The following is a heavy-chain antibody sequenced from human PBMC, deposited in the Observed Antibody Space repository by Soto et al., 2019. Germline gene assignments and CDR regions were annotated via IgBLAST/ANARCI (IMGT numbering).Heavy chain of an antibody. D-gene: IGHD4-17*01. J-gene: IGHJ5*02. CDR1: RYSFTTNL. CDR2: VHFGGSRT. Sequence: GESLKISCKGPRYSFTTNLIAWVRQMPVKGPEWMGSVHFGGSRTRYGPSFEGQIAISADRSISTAYLQWSSLKASDTAMYYCPGRGTVTTFGEWLDPCGEGTLVTV. CDR3: PGRGTVTTFGEWLDP. V-gene: IGHV5-51*01.